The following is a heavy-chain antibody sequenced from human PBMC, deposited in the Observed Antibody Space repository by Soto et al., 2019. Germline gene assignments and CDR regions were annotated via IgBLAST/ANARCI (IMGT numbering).Heavy chain of an antibody. V-gene: IGHV3-23*01. Sequence: PRLSCAASGFTFSGYAMSWVRQAPGKGLEWVSAIGGSGYNKHYADSVKGRFTISRENSKNTLYLHLNSLRAEDTAIYYCAKIAEAVAGTVYGYWGQGTLVTVSS. J-gene: IGHJ4*02. CDR2: IGGSGYNK. D-gene: IGHD6-19*01. CDR1: GFTFSGYA. CDR3: AKIAEAVAGTVYGY.